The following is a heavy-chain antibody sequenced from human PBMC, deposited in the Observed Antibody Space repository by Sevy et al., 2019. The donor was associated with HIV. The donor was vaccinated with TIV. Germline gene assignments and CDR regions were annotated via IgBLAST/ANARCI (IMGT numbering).Heavy chain of an antibody. V-gene: IGHV5-51*01. J-gene: IGHJ6*02. CDR3: SRQSTVTSQFGMDV. Sequence: GESLKISCKGSGYSFTNYWVGWVRQVPGKGLEWMGIIYPGDSDTRYSPSFRGQVTISAEGSTSTAYLQWSTQKASDTAMYYCSRQSTVTSQFGMDVWGQGTTVTVSS. D-gene: IGHD4-17*01. CDR2: IYPGDSDT. CDR1: GYSFTNYW.